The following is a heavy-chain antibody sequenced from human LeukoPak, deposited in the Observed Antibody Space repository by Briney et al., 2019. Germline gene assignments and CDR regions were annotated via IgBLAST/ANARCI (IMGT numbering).Heavy chain of an antibody. CDR2: INSDGSDT. J-gene: IGHJ4*02. CDR3: ARNNWGIDY. CDR1: GFTFRNHW. Sequence: PGGSLRLSCAASGFTFRNHWMHWVRQAPGKGLVWVVRINSDGSDTSHADSVEGRFTISRDNAKDTLYLQMSSLRVEDTAVYYCARNNWGIDYWGQGTLVAVSS. D-gene: IGHD7-27*01. V-gene: IGHV3-74*01.